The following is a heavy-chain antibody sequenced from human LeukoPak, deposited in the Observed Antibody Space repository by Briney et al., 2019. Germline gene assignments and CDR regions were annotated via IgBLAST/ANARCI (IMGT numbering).Heavy chain of an antibody. CDR1: GFTFNSYA. CDR3: ARDWDDTGRYYYGMDV. V-gene: IGHV3-23*01. J-gene: IGHJ6*02. CDR2: ISGGGGST. D-gene: IGHD5-18*01. Sequence: GGSLRLSCAASGFTFNSYAMSWVRQAPGKGLEWVSGISGGGGSTYYADSVKGRFAISRDNSKNTLYLQMNSLRAEDTAVYYCARDWDDTGRYYYGMDVWGQGTTVTVSS.